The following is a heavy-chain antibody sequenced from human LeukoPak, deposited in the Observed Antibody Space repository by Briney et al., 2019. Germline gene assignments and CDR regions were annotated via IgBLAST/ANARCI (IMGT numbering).Heavy chain of an antibody. Sequence: SETLSLTCTVSSGSISLYYWSWIRQPPGKGLEWIGYIHYSGNTNYNPSLKSRVTISVDTSKNQLSLKVSSVTAADTAVYYCARNGRYNWFDLWGQGTLVTVSS. CDR3: ARNGRYNWFDL. CDR2: IHYSGNT. CDR1: SGSISLYY. D-gene: IGHD2-8*01. J-gene: IGHJ5*02. V-gene: IGHV4-59*01.